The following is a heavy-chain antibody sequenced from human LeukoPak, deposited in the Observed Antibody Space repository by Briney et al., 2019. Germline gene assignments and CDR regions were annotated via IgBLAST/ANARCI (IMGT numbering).Heavy chain of an antibody. J-gene: IGHJ4*02. CDR1: GYTFTSYY. CDR2: INPSGGST. V-gene: IGHV1-46*01. Sequence: GASVKVSCKASGYTFTSYYMHWVRQAPGQGLEWMGIINPSGGSTSYAQKFQGRVTMTRDTSISTAYMELSRLRSDDTAVYYCARGPETYYYDSSGLYYFDYWGQGTLVTVSS. D-gene: IGHD3-22*01. CDR3: ARGPETYYYDSSGLYYFDY.